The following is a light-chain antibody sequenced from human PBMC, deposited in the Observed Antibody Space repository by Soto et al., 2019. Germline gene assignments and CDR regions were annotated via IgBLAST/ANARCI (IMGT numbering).Light chain of an antibody. V-gene: IGKV1-5*01. CDR2: DAS. Sequence: IQMTQSPSTLSASVGDRVTITCRASQSISTWLAWYQQKPGKAPKVLIYDASSLESGVPSRFSGSGSGTEFTLPITSLQPDDFATYYCQQYNNYSQYTFGQGTKLEIK. J-gene: IGKJ2*01. CDR3: QQYNNYSQYT. CDR1: QSISTW.